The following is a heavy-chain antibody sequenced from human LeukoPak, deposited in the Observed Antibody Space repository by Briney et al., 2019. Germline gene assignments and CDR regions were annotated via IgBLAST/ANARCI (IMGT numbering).Heavy chain of an antibody. V-gene: IGHV3-21*01. CDR3: ARCTTGRTFGSLREIKRSREIDY. Sequence: GGSLRLSCAASGFTFSSYSMNWVRQAPGKGLEWVSSISSSSSNIYYANSVKGRFTISRDNAKNSLYLQMNSLRVEDTAVYYCARCTTGRTFGSLREIKRSREIDYWGQGTLVTVSS. CDR2: ISSSSSNI. CDR1: GFTFSSYS. D-gene: IGHD1-1*01. J-gene: IGHJ4*02.